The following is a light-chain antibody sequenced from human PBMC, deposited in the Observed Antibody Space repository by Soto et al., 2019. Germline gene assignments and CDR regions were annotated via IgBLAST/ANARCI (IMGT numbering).Light chain of an antibody. CDR2: DAS. CDR1: PSVDTY. Sequence: EVVLTQSPATLSLSPGERATLSCRASPSVDTYLAWYQQKPGQPPRLLIYDASNRATGIPARVSGSGSGTDFTLTITTLEPEDFAVYYCQQRSNWPPWTFGPGTKV. J-gene: IGKJ3*01. CDR3: QQRSNWPPWT. V-gene: IGKV3-11*01.